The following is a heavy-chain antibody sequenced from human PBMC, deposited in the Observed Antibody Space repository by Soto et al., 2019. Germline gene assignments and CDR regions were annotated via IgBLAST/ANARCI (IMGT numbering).Heavy chain of an antibody. CDR3: ANAYYDILNDGH. CDR1: GFTFSSYG. J-gene: IGHJ4*02. D-gene: IGHD3-9*01. CDR2: ISYDGSNK. Sequence: GGSLRLSCAASGFTFSSYGMHWVRQAPGKGLEWVAVISYDGSNKYYADSVKGRFTISRDNSKNTLYLQMNSLRAEDTAVYYCANAYYDILNDGHWGQGTLVTVSS. V-gene: IGHV3-30*18.